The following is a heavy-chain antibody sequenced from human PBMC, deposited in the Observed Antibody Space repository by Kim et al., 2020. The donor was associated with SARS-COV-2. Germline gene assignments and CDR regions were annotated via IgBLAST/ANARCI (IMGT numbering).Heavy chain of an antibody. J-gene: IGHJ3*02. Sequence: GGSLRLSCAASGFTFSSYSMNWVRQAPGKGLEWVSYISSSSSTIYYADSVKGRFTISRDNAKNSLYLQMNSLRDEDTAVYYCARDSIVVVTAINAFDIWGQGTMVTVFS. V-gene: IGHV3-48*02. CDR2: ISSSSSTI. CDR1: GFTFSSYS. CDR3: ARDSIVVVTAINAFDI. D-gene: IGHD2-21*02.